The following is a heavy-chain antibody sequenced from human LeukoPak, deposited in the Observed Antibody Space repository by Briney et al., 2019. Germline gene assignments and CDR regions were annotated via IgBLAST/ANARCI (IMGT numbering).Heavy chain of an antibody. Sequence: GGSLRLSCAASGFTFSSHSMNWVRQAPGKGLEWVSYISSSSSTIYYADSVKGRFTISRDNAKNSLYLQMNSLRAEDTAVYYCATSYDSSGYSPGDAFDIWGQGTMVTVSS. J-gene: IGHJ3*02. CDR2: ISSSSSTI. V-gene: IGHV3-48*01. CDR3: ATSYDSSGYSPGDAFDI. CDR1: GFTFSSHS. D-gene: IGHD3-22*01.